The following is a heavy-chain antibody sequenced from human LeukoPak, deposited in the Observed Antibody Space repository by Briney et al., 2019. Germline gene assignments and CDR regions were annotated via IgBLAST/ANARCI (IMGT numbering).Heavy chain of an antibody. CDR2: IRYDGSNK. J-gene: IGHJ6*03. D-gene: IGHD2-2*01. CDR1: GFTFSSYG. CDR3: AKEPRTSCYRCSDYYYMDV. V-gene: IGHV3-30*02. Sequence: GGSLRLSCAASGFTFSSYGMHWVRQAPGKGLEWVAFIRYDGSNKYYADSVKGRFTISRDNSKNTLYLQMNSLRAEDTAVYYCAKEPRTSCYRCSDYYYMDVWGKGTTVTVSS.